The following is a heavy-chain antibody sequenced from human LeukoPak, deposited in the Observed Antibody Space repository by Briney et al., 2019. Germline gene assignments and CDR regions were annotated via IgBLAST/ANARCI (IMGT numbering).Heavy chain of an antibody. D-gene: IGHD3-22*01. Sequence: GASVKVSCKASGYTFTDYYMHWVRQAPGQGLEWMVWINPNSGGTNYAQKFQGRVTMTIDTSISTAYLEVTRLTSDDTALYYCARGRNYYDSSGYIEDAFDIWGQGTMVTVSS. J-gene: IGHJ3*02. CDR3: ARGRNYYDSSGYIEDAFDI. V-gene: IGHV1-2*02. CDR1: GYTFTDYY. CDR2: INPNSGGT.